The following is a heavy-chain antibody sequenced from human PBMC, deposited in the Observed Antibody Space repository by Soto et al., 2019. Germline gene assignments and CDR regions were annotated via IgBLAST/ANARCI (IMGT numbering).Heavy chain of an antibody. CDR2: INHSGST. V-gene: IGHV4-34*01. Sequence: SETLSLTCAVYGGSFSGYYWSWIRQPPGKGLEWIGEINHSGSTNYNPSLKSRVTISVDTSKNQFSLNLSSVTAADTAVYYCARDHLTGYYCYGSDVWGQGTTVTVSS. CDR3: ARDHLTGYYCYGSDV. J-gene: IGHJ6*02. D-gene: IGHD3-9*01. CDR1: GGSFSGYY.